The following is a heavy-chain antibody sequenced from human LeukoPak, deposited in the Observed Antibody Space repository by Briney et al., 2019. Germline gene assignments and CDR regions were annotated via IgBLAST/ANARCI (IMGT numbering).Heavy chain of an antibody. CDR1: GFTFSSYE. J-gene: IGHJ6*03. CDR2: ISSSGSTI. V-gene: IGHV3-48*03. CDR3: ARGENNYYYYMDV. Sequence: GGSLRLSCAASGFTFSSYEMNWVRQAPGKGLEWVSYISSSGSTIYYADSVKGRFTISRDNAKNSLYLQMNSLRAEDTAVYYCARGENNYYYYMDVWGKGTTVTVSS.